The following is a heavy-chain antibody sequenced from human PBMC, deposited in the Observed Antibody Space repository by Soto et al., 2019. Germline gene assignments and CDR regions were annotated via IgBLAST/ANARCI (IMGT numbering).Heavy chain of an antibody. CDR2: INHSGST. CDR3: ARGSLWLRIISIDY. D-gene: IGHD5-12*01. Sequence: SETLSLTCAVYGGSFSGYYWSWIRQPPGKGLEWIGEINHSGSTNYNPSLKSRVTISVDTSKNQFSLKLSSVTAADTAVYYCARGSLWLRIISIDYWGQGTLVTVSS. CDR1: GGSFSGYY. V-gene: IGHV4-34*01. J-gene: IGHJ4*02.